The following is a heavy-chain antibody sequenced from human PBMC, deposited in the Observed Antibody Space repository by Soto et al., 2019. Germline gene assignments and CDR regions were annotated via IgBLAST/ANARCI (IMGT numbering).Heavy chain of an antibody. Sequence: GGSLRLSCSTSGFTFPPYAMSWVRQAPGKGLEWVSAISASGDTTYYADSVKGRFTISRDNSKNTLYLQMNSLRAEDTAVYYCAKTRTIDYWGQGTLVTVSS. V-gene: IGHV3-23*01. CDR2: ISASGDTT. J-gene: IGHJ4*02. D-gene: IGHD1-7*01. CDR1: GFTFPPYA. CDR3: AKTRTIDY.